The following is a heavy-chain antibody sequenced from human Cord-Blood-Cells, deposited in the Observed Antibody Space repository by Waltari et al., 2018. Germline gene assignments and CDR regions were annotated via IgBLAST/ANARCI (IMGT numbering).Heavy chain of an antibody. Sequence: QVQLVEAGGGGVKPGRSLRLPCAASGFPVSRSGMHWVRQAPGKGLEWVAVIWYDGSNKYYADSVKGRFTISRDNSKNTLYLQMNSLRAEDTAMYYCAKSWLSDGDAFDIWGQGTMVTVSS. CDR2: IWYDGSNK. CDR1: GFPVSRSG. D-gene: IGHD3-9*01. CDR3: AKSWLSDGDAFDI. J-gene: IGHJ3*02. V-gene: IGHV3-30*18.